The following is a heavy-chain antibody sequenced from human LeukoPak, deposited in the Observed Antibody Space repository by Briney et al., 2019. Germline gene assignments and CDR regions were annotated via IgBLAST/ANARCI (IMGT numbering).Heavy chain of an antibody. J-gene: IGHJ4*02. V-gene: IGHV1-2*02. CDR3: ATVRDIVVGGGPYYFDY. CDR1: GYTFIGYY. D-gene: IGHD2-15*01. CDR2: INPHNGDT. Sequence: ASVTVSCTASGYTFIGYYLHWVRQAPGQGLEWMGWINPHNGDTNYAQKFQGRVTMTRDTSITTAYMELSSLKSDDTAVYYCATVRDIVVGGGPYYFDYWGQGTLVTVSS.